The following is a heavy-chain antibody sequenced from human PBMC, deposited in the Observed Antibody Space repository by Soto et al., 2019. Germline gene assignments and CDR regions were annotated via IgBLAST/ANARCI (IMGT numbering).Heavy chain of an antibody. J-gene: IGHJ5*02. V-gene: IGHV3-21*01. CDR2: ITTSSAYI. Sequence: EVQLVESGGGLVKPGGSLRLSYAASGFTFNTYDMNWVRQAPGKGLEWVSSITTSSAYIYYADSLKGQITISRDNAKNSLFLQMNSLRAEDTAVYYCVRSGTARLLRHSWFDTWGQGTLVTVSS. D-gene: IGHD2-21*01. CDR3: VRSGTARLLRHSWFDT. CDR1: GFTFNTYD.